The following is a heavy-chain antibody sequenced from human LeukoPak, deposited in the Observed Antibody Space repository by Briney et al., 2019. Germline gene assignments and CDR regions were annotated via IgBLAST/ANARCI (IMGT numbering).Heavy chain of an antibody. V-gene: IGHV3-9*01. J-gene: IGHJ4*02. Sequence: GRSRRLSCAASGFTFDDYAMHWVRQAPGKGLEWVSGISWNSGSIGYADSVKGRFTISRDNAKNSLYLQMNSLRAEDTALYYCAKVMVRENYFDYWGQGTLVTVSS. CDR1: GFTFDDYA. CDR3: AKVMVRENYFDY. D-gene: IGHD3-10*01. CDR2: ISWNSGSI.